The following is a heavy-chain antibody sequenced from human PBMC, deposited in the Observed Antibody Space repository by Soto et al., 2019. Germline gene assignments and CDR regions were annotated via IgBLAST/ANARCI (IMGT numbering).Heavy chain of an antibody. Sequence: EVQLVESGGGVVQPGGSLRLSCAASGFTFSSYSMNWVRQAPGKGLEWVSYISSSSSTIYYADSVKGRFTISRDNAKNSLYLQMNSLRAEDTAVYYCARRTGFDYWGQGTLVTVSS. CDR3: ARRTGFDY. J-gene: IGHJ4*02. V-gene: IGHV3-48*01. CDR1: GFTFSSYS. CDR2: ISSSSSTI.